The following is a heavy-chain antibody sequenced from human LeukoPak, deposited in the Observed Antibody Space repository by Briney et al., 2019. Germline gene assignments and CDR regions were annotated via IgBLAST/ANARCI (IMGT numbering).Heavy chain of an antibody. Sequence: ASVKVSCKASGYTFTSYYMHWVRQAPGQGLEWMGIINPSGGSTSYAQKFQGRVTMTRDMSTSTVYMELSGLRSEDTAVYYCARGEVYYDSSSSGAFDMWGQGTMVTVSS. CDR1: GYTFTSYY. CDR2: INPSGGST. D-gene: IGHD3-22*01. CDR3: ARGEVYYDSSSSGAFDM. V-gene: IGHV1-46*01. J-gene: IGHJ3*02.